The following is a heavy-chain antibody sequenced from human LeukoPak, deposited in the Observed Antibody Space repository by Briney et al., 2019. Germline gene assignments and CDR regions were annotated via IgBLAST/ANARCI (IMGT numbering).Heavy chain of an antibody. V-gene: IGHV1-8*01. D-gene: IGHD4-17*01. J-gene: IGHJ5*02. CDR2: INPHSGKT. CDR1: YAFTSYG. Sequence: ASVKVSCKATYAFTSYGLSWVRQATGQGLEWMGWINPHSGKTGYAQKFQGRVTMTTDTSASTAYMELSSLRSEDTAVYYCARLSSHYGDYKVDPWGQGTLVTVSS. CDR3: ARLSSHYGDYKVDP.